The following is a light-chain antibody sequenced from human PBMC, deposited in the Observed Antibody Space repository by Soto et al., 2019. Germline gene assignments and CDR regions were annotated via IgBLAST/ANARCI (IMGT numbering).Light chain of an antibody. V-gene: IGKV3-20*01. CDR3: QHSNHLPL. CDR2: GGS. J-gene: IGKJ3*01. Sequence: IVLTQSPGTLSLSPRDRATLSCRASQGLSSRYLAWYQLQPGQAPRLLIYGGSSRATGIPDRFSASGSGTDFTLTISRLEPEDIATYYCQHSNHLPLFGPGTKVDF. CDR1: QGLSSRY.